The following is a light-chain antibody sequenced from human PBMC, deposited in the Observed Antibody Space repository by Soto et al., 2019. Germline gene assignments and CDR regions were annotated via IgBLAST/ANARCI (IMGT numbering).Light chain of an antibody. CDR2: KAS. J-gene: IGKJ2*02. CDR3: QQYNSYPWT. Sequence: DIQMTQSPSTLSASVGDRVTITCRASQSISSWLAWYQQQPGKAPKLLIYKASSLESGVPSRFSGSGSGTEFALTISRLQPEDFATYYCQQYNSYPWTFGQGTKLEIK. CDR1: QSISSW. V-gene: IGKV1-5*03.